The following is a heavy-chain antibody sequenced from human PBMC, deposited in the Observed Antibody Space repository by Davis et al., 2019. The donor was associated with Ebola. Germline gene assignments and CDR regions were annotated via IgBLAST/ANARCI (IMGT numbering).Heavy chain of an antibody. D-gene: IGHD3-22*01. Sequence: GESLKISCAASGFTVSGKFMSWVRQAPGKGLEWVSSIYSAGSTYYADSVKGRFTISRDNSKNTLDLQMDSLRAEDTAVYYCVSDPPNSGFNFRDWGQGAQVAVSS. CDR2: IYSAGST. CDR3: VSDPPNSGFNFRD. V-gene: IGHV3-53*01. CDR1: GFTVSGKF. J-gene: IGHJ1*01.